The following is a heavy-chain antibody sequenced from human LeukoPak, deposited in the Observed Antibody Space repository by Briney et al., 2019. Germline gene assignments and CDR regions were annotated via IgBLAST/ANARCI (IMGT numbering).Heavy chain of an antibody. CDR1: GFTFSSYA. CDR2: ISGSGGST. D-gene: IGHD1-1*01. Sequence: PGGSLRLSCAASGFTFSSYAMSWVRQAPGKGLEWVSAISGSGGSTYYADSVKGRFTISRDNSKNTLYLQMNSLRAEDTAVYYCAKDPARVKLERYYFDYWGQGTLVTVSS. J-gene: IGHJ4*02. CDR3: AKDPARVKLERYYFDY. V-gene: IGHV3-23*01.